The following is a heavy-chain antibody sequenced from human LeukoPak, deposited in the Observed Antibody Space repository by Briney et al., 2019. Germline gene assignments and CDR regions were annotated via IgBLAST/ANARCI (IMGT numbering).Heavy chain of an antibody. CDR2: VRNKANSYAT. CDR1: GFTLSGST. CDR3: TGQPNDGDYPN. V-gene: IGHV3-73*01. J-gene: IGHJ4*02. D-gene: IGHD4-17*01. Sequence: GGSLRLSCAASGFTLSGSTMDWVRQASGKGLEWVGRVRNKANSYATAYVESVKGRFTISRDDSKNTVHLQMNSLKTEDTAVYYCTGQPNDGDYPNWAQGTLVTVSS.